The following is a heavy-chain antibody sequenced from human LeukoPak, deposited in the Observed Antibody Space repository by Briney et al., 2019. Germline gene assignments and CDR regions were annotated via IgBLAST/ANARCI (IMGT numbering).Heavy chain of an antibody. CDR2: LLYDGNTK. Sequence: GGSLRLSCAASGFSLSNFGMHWVRQAPGKGLEWVAALLYDGNTKHYADSVKGRFTISRDISKDTFYLQMNSLTAEDTAVYYCARDHRPEIQYYYMDVWGKGTTVAVSS. CDR3: ARDHRPEIQYYYMDV. D-gene: IGHD1-14*01. CDR1: GFSLSNFG. V-gene: IGHV3-33*01. J-gene: IGHJ6*03.